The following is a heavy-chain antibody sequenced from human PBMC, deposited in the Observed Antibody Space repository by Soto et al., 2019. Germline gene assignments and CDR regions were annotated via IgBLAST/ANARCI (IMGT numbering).Heavy chain of an antibody. J-gene: IGHJ3*02. CDR2: INPNSGGT. D-gene: IGHD4-17*01. Sequence: ASVKVSCKASGYTFTGYYMHWVRQAPGQGLEWMGWINPNSGGTNYAQKFQGWVTMTRDTSISTAYMELSRLRSDDTAVYYCARAITNRLRGGAFDIWGQGTMVTVSS. CDR3: ARAITNRLRGGAFDI. CDR1: GYTFTGYY. V-gene: IGHV1-2*04.